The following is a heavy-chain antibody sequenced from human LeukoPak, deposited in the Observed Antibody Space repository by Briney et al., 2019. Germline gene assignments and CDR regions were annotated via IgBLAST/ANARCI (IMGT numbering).Heavy chain of an antibody. J-gene: IGHJ3*02. CDR3: ASLRAFDI. V-gene: IGHV3-7*01. CDR1: GSTFRSHW. Sequence: GGSLRLSCIVSGSTFRSHWMSWVRQAPGKGLEWVANIKEDESEKYYVDSVKGRFTISRDNAKNSLYLQMNSLRAEDTAVYYCASLRAFDIWGQGTMVTVSS. CDR2: IKEDESEK.